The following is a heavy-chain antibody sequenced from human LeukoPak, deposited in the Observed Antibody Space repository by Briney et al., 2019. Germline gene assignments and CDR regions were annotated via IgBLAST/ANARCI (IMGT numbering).Heavy chain of an antibody. D-gene: IGHD3-16*02. CDR3: ARGKDDYVWGSYRYTTSAEYFQH. V-gene: IGHV4-39*01. CDR1: GDSINSGSYF. Sequence: SETLSLTCTVSGDSINSGSYFWGWIRQPPGKGLEWIGSLYSSGSTYYNPSLQSRVTLFVDTSKNQFSLKLSSVTAADTAVYYCARGKDDYVWGSYRYTTSAEYFQHWGQGTLVTVSS. J-gene: IGHJ1*01. CDR2: LYSSGST.